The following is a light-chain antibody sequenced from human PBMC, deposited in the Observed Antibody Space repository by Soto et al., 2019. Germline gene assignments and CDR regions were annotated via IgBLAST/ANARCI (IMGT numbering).Light chain of an antibody. CDR2: GAS. J-gene: IGKJ1*01. Sequence: EIVMTQSPATLSVSPGERATLSCRASQSVSSNLAWYQQKPGQAPRLLIYGASTRATGIPARFSGSGCGTEFTLTIRRLQCEDFAVYYCQQYNNWPLPWTFGQGTKVEIK. CDR1: QSVSSN. V-gene: IGKV3-15*01. CDR3: QQYNNWPLPWT.